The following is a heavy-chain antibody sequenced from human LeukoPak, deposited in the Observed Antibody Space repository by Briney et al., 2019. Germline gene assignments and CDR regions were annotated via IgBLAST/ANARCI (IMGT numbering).Heavy chain of an antibody. Sequence: PGGSLRLSCAASGFTFSSYGMHWVRQAPGKGLEWVAVISYDGSNKYYADSVKGRFTISRDNSKNTLYLQMNSLRAEDTAVYYCAKATNDYGDFDAFDIWGQGTMVTVSS. CDR1: GFTFSSYG. CDR3: AKATNDYGDFDAFDI. D-gene: IGHD4-17*01. J-gene: IGHJ3*02. CDR2: ISYDGSNK. V-gene: IGHV3-30*18.